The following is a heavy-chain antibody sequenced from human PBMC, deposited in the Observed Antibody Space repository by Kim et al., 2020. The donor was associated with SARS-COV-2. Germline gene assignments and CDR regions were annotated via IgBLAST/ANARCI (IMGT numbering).Heavy chain of an antibody. J-gene: IGHJ6*02. Sequence: GKGRFTISRDNSKNTLYLQMNSLRAEDTAVYYCARESMVRGWGYYGMDVWGQGTTVTVSS. D-gene: IGHD3-10*01. V-gene: IGHV3-30*07. CDR3: ARESMVRGWGYYGMDV.